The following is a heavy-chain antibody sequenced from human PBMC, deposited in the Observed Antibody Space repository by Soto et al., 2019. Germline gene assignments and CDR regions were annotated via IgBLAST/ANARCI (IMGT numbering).Heavy chain of an antibody. V-gene: IGHV3-21*01. CDR3: ARDGITIFGFSP. Sequence: GGSLRLSCAASGFTFSSYSMNWVRQAPGKGLEWVSSISSSSSYIYYADSVKGRFTISRDNAKNSLYLQMNSLRAEDTAVYYCARDGITIFGFSPWGQGTLVTVSS. CDR1: GFTFSSYS. CDR2: ISSSSSYI. D-gene: IGHD3-3*01. J-gene: IGHJ5*02.